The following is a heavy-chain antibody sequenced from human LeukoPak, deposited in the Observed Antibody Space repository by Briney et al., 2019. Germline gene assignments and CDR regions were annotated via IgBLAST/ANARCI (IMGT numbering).Heavy chain of an antibody. D-gene: IGHD4-17*01. Sequence: PSETLSLTCAVYGGSFSGYYWSWIRQPPGKGLEWIGEINHSGSTNYNPSLKSRVTISVDTSKNQFSLKLSPVTAADTAVYYCARGPVETVTSTLFDYWGQGTLVTVSS. CDR3: ARGPVETVTSTLFDY. J-gene: IGHJ4*02. V-gene: IGHV4-34*01. CDR2: INHSGST. CDR1: GGSFSGYY.